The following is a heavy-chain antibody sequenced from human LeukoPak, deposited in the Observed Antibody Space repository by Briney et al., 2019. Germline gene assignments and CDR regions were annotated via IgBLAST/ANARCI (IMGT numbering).Heavy chain of an antibody. CDR3: ARAGITSGWVQNMDY. CDR2: INPNSGGT. Sequence: ASVKVSCKASGYTFTGYYMHWVRQAPGQGLEWMGWINPNSGGTNYAQKLQGRVTMTTDTSTSTAYMELRSLRSDDTAVYYCARAGITSGWVQNMDYWGQGTLVTVSS. D-gene: IGHD6-19*01. CDR1: GYTFTGYY. V-gene: IGHV1-2*02. J-gene: IGHJ4*02.